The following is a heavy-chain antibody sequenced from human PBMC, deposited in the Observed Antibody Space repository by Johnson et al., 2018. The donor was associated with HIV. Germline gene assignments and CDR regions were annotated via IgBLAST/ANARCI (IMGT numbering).Heavy chain of an antibody. D-gene: IGHD1-26*01. CDR2: IGTAGDT. CDR3: ARGAAVSGTLVDPFDI. V-gene: IGHV3-13*01. J-gene: IGHJ3*02. Sequence: VQLVESGGGLVQPGGSLRLSCAVSAFSVSSYDMHWVRQATGKGLEWVSAIGTAGDTYYPGSVKGRFTISRENAKDTLYMELNNLRLEDTAVYYCARGAAVSGTLVDPFDIWGRGTMVTVSS. CDR1: AFSVSSYD.